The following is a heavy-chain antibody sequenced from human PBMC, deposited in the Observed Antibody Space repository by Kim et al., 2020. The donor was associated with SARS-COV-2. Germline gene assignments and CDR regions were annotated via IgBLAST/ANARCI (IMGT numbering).Heavy chain of an antibody. D-gene: IGHD3-22*01. V-gene: IGHV3-21*04. CDR2: ISSSSSYI. CDR3: ARGRYYDSSGYWWDAFDI. J-gene: IGHJ3*02. Sequence: GGSLRLSCAASGFTFSSYSMNWVRQAPGKGLEWVSSISSSSSYIYYADSVKGRFTISRDNAKNSLYLQMNSLRAEDTAVYYCARGRYYDSSGYWWDAFDIWGQGTMVTVSS. CDR1: GFTFSSYS.